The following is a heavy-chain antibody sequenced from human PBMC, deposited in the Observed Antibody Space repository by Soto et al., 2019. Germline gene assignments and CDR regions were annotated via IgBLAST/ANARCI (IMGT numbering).Heavy chain of an antibody. V-gene: IGHV4-34*01. CDR1: GGSFSGYY. D-gene: IGHD1-26*01. CDR3: ARIGRYDY. CDR2: INHSGST. Sequence: PSETLSLTCAVYGGSFSGYYWSWIRQPPGKGLEWIGEINHSGSTNYNPSLKSRVTISVDTSKNQFSLKLSSVTAADTAVYYCARIGRYDYWGQGTMVTV. J-gene: IGHJ4*02.